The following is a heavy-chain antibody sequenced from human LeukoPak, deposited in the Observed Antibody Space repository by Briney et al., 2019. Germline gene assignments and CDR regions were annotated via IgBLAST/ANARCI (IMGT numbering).Heavy chain of an antibody. CDR2: INPNSGDT. D-gene: IGHD5-18*01. CDR3: ARGRTGGYSYGQTFDY. CDR1: GYTFTGYY. Sequence: ASVKVSCKASGYTFTGYYMHWVRQAPGQGLEWMGRINPNSGDTNYAQKFQGRVTNTRDTSISTAYMELSRLRSDDTAVYYCARGRTGGYSYGQTFDYWGQGTLVTVSS. J-gene: IGHJ4*02. V-gene: IGHV1-2*06.